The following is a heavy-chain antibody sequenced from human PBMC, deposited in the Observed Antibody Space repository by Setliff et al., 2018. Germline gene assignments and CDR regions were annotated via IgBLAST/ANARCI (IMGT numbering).Heavy chain of an antibody. CDR2: IYYDGST. CDR1: GDSITNMSFY. Sequence: TLSLTCTVSGDSITNMSFYWGWIRQPPGKGPDWIGSIYYDGSTYHNPSLKSRVAISIDTSNNQFSLSLRSVTAADTALYYCARNPSSFQYAFDVWGRGTLVPSPQ. CDR3: ARNPSSFQYAFDV. J-gene: IGHJ2*01. D-gene: IGHD2-8*01. V-gene: IGHV4-39*07.